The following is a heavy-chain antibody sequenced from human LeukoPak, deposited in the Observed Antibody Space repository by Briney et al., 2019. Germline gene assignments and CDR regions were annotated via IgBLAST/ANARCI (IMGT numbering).Heavy chain of an antibody. D-gene: IGHD5-24*01. J-gene: IGHJ3*02. V-gene: IGHV4-59*12. Sequence: SETLSLTCTVSGGSISSYYWSWIRQPPGKGLEWIGTISYSGTTYYSPSLKSRVTISLDTSKNQFSLKLSSVTAADTAVYYCAREDAEQMDNSFDIWGQGTMVTVSS. CDR3: AREDAEQMDNSFDI. CDR1: GGSISSYY. CDR2: ISYSGTT.